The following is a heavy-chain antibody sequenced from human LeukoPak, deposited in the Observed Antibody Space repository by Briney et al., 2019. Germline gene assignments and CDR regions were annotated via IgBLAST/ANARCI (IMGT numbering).Heavy chain of an antibody. V-gene: IGHV3-33*01. J-gene: IGHJ4*02. D-gene: IGHD4-11*01. Sequence: GGSLRLSCAASGFTFNHYGMHWVRQAPGKGLEWVAVIWSDGSNKFYAASVRGRFTISREDSRKTVYLQMDCLTAEDTAVYYCAIDAQRGFDYSNSLEKWGQGTLVTVSS. CDR3: AIDAQRGFDYSNSLEK. CDR1: GFTFNHYG. CDR2: IWSDGSNK.